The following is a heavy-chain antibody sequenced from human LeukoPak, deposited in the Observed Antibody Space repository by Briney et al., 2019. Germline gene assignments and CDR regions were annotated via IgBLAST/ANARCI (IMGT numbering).Heavy chain of an antibody. V-gene: IGHV3-11*01. Sequence: GGSLRLSCAASGFTFSDYYMSWIRQAPGKGLEWVSYISSSGSTIYYADSVKGRFTISRDNSKNTLYLQMNSLRAEDTAVYFCAKETYYYGSGSSSFDYWGQGTLVSVSS. CDR3: AKETYYYGSGSSSFDY. CDR2: ISSSGSTI. J-gene: IGHJ4*02. CDR1: GFTFSDYY. D-gene: IGHD3-10*01.